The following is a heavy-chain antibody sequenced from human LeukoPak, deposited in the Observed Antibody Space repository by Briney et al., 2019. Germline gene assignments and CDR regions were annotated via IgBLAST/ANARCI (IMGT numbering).Heavy chain of an antibody. CDR3: ARDSSPPRIAVAGTTFIDY. CDR1: GGAFSSYA. CDR2: IIPILGIA. V-gene: IGHV1-69*04. D-gene: IGHD6-19*01. J-gene: IGHJ4*02. Sequence: SVKVSCKASGGAFSSYAISWVRQAPGQGLEWMGRIIPILGIANYAQKFQGRVTITADKSTSTAYMELSSLRSEDTAVYYCARDSSPPRIAVAGTTFIDYWGQGTLVTVSS.